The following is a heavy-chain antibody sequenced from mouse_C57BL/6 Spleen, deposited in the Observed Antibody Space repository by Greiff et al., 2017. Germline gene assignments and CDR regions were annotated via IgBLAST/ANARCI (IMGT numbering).Heavy chain of an antibody. J-gene: IGHJ4*01. CDR1: GYSFTGYY. Sequence: VQLQQSGPELVKPGASVKISCKASGYSFTGYYMPWVKQSPEKSLEWIGEINPSTGGTSYNQKFKGKATLTVDKSSSTAYMQLRSLTSEDSAVDYWSSSRRDYAMDYWGQGTSVTVSS. CDR2: INPSTGGT. V-gene: IGHV1-43*01. CDR3: SSSRRDYAMDY.